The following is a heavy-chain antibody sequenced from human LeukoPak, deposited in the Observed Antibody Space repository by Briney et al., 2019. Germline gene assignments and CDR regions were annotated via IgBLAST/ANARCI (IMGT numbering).Heavy chain of an antibody. D-gene: IGHD3-10*02. CDR3: AREQLWSGPNRFDS. V-gene: IGHV6-1*01. CDR2: TYYTSKWYN. CDR1: GDSVSSKSGG. J-gene: IGHJ5*01. Sequence: SQTLSLTCGISGDSVSSKSGGWNWIRQSPSRGLEWLGRTYYTSKWYNEYAVSMRSRITINSDTSKNQLSLHLDSVTPEDTAVYYCAREQLWSGPNRFDSWGQGTLVTVSS.